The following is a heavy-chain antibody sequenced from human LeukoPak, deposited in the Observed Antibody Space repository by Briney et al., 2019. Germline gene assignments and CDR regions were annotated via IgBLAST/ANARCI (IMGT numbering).Heavy chain of an antibody. CDR3: ATRLVVVNANNWFDP. CDR1: GFTFSSYA. CDR2: ISGSGGST. V-gene: IGHV3-23*01. Sequence: ESGGSLRLSCAASGFTFSSYAMSWVRQAPGKGLEWVSAISGSGGSTYYADSVKGRFTISRDNSKNTLYLQMNSLRAEDTAVYYCATRLVVVNANNWFDPWGQGTLVTVSS. J-gene: IGHJ5*02. D-gene: IGHD2-21*01.